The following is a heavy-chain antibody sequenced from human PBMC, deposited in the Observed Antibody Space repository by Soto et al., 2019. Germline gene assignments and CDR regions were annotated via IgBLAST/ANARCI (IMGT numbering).Heavy chain of an antibody. V-gene: IGHV1-18*01. Sequence: QVQLVQSGGEMKKPGASVKVSCKASGYTFTNFGISWVRQAPGQGPEWVGWFSAYNDERNYAQKFRGRVIMTTDTSTSTAYMELTTLTSDDTAVYYCARDYDIWGEDWFDPWGQGTLVTVSS. CDR3: ARDYDIWGEDWFDP. CDR2: FSAYNDER. CDR1: GYTFTNFG. J-gene: IGHJ5*02. D-gene: IGHD3-9*01.